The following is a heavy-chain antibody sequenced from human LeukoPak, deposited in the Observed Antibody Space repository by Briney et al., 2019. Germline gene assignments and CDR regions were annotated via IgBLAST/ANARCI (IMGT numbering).Heavy chain of an antibody. V-gene: IGHV3-20*04. CDR3: ARSSTTVTTRFFDL. J-gene: IGHJ2*01. CDR2: ITRNGGQT. D-gene: IGHD4-17*01. CDR1: GFTFDDYG. Sequence: PGGSLRLSCAASGFTFDDYGMSWVRQGPGKGLEWVSTITRNGGQTAYADSVKGRFTISRDNAKNSLYLEMNSLSPEDTALYYCARSSTTVTTRFFDLWGRGTLVTVSS.